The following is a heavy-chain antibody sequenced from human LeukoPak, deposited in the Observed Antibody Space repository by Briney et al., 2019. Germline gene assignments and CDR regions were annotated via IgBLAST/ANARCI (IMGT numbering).Heavy chain of an antibody. J-gene: IGHJ4*02. CDR2: FSGSGASP. CDR1: EFTFSSYA. Sequence: PGGSLRLSCAASEFTFSSYAMSWVRQAPGKGLEWVSTFSGSGASPYYADSVKGRFTISRDNSKNTLYLQMNSLRAEDTAIYYCAKPPVGLYSSGFGWGQGTLVTVSS. CDR3: AKPPVGLYSSGFG. D-gene: IGHD6-19*01. V-gene: IGHV3-23*01.